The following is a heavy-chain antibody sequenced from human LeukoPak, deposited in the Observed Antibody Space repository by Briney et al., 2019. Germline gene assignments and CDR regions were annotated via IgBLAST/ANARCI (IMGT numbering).Heavy chain of an antibody. CDR3: ARDLVHDYGDYDDY. D-gene: IGHD4-17*01. J-gene: IGHJ4*02. Sequence: ASVKVSCKASGYTFTGYYMHWVRQAPEQGLEWMGWINPNSGGTNYAQKFQGRVTMTRDTSISTAYMELSRLRSDDTAVYYCARDLVHDYGDYDDYWGQGTLVTVSS. V-gene: IGHV1-2*02. CDR1: GYTFTGYY. CDR2: INPNSGGT.